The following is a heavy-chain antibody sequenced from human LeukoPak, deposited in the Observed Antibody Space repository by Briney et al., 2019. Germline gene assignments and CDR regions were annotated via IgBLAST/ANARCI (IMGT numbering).Heavy chain of an antibody. CDR3: ARRVGYSYGYWFDY. CDR2: IYYSGST. CDR1: GGSISSYY. Sequence: PSETLSLTCTVSGGSISSYYWSWIRQPPGKGLEWIGYIYYSGSTNYNPSLKSRVTISVDTSKNQFSLKLSSVTAADTAVYYCARRVGYSYGYWFDYWGQGTLVTVSS. D-gene: IGHD5-18*01. J-gene: IGHJ4*02. V-gene: IGHV4-59*08.